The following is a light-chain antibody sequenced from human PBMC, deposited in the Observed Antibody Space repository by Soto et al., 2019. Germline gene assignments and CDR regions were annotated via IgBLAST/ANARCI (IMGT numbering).Light chain of an antibody. Sequence: QSALTQPASVSGSPGQSITISCTGGSSDIGGYNYVSWFQQHPGKVPKLMIYEVTKRPPGVSNRFSGSKSGSTASLTISGLQAEDEADYYCSSYPSSNTLVFGTGTKVTVL. CDR3: SSYPSSNTLV. J-gene: IGLJ1*01. CDR2: EVT. CDR1: SSDIGGYNY. V-gene: IGLV2-14*01.